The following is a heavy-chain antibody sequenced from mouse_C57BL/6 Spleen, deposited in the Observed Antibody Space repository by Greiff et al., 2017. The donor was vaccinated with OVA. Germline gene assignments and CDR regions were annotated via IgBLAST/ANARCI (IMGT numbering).Heavy chain of an antibody. CDR1: GYTITSYW. Sequence: QVQLKESGAELAKPGASVKLSCKASGYTITSYWMHWVKQRPGQGLEWIGYINPSSGYTKYNQKFTDQATLTADKSSSTAYMQLSSLTYEDSAVYYCARGVTGDYYYWGQGTTLTVAS. CDR3: ARGVTGDYYY. D-gene: IGHD4-1*01. CDR2: INPSSGYT. V-gene: IGHV1-7*01. J-gene: IGHJ2*01.